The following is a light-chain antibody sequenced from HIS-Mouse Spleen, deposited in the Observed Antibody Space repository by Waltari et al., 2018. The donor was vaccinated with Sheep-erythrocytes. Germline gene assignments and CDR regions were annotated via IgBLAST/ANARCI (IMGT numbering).Light chain of an antibody. CDR3: QQYNNWPPWT. CDR2: GAS. V-gene: IGKV3-15*01. Sequence: EIVMTQSPATLSVSPGERATLSCRASQSVSSNLAWYQQKPGRAPRLLIYGASTRATGIPARFSGSGSGTEFTLIISSIQSEDFAVYYCQQYNNWPPWTFGQGTKVEIK. J-gene: IGKJ1*01. CDR1: QSVSSN.